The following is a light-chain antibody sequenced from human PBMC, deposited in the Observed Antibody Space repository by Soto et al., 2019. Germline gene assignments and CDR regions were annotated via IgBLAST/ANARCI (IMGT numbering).Light chain of an antibody. CDR2: LAS. V-gene: IGKV2-28*01. CDR3: IQTLQTPFT. J-gene: IGKJ4*01. CDR1: RIVLHINGYNY. Sequence: DIVVTTSTLSLRVTPGEGASISWQSSRIVLHINGYNYLDWYLKKTGQSPQXLIYLASSRASGVPDRFSGSGSGTDFTLKISRVEAEDFGVYYCIQTLQTPFTFGGGTKVDIK.